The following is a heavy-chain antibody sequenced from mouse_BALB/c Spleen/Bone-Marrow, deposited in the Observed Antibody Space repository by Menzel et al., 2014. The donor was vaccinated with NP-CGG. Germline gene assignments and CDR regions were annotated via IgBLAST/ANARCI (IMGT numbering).Heavy chain of an antibody. Sequence: EVQLQQSGPELVKPGASVKVSCKASGYAFTNYNMFWVKQSHGKSLEWIGYIDPYSGGTNYNQKFKGKATLTVDKSSSTAYMHLNSLPSEDSAVYYCARELSRAMDYWGQGNSVTVSS. CDR3: ARELSRAMDY. V-gene: IGHV1S135*01. J-gene: IGHJ4*01. D-gene: IGHD2-12*01. CDR1: GYAFTNYN. CDR2: IDPYSGGT.